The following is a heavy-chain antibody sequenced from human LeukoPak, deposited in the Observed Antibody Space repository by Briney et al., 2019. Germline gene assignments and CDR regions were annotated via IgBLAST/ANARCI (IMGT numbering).Heavy chain of an antibody. CDR2: IYSNGNT. CDR1: VGSISDYY. J-gene: IGHJ6*03. D-gene: IGHD3-10*01. Sequence: SETLSLTCTVSVGSISDYYWNCIRQAAGKGLEWIGRIYSNGNTDYSPSLRRRVTMSVDTSKNQFSLKLSSVTAADTAVYYCAGESRHYVGSGYYMDVWGKGTTVTVSS. CDR3: AGESRHYVGSGYYMDV. V-gene: IGHV4-4*07.